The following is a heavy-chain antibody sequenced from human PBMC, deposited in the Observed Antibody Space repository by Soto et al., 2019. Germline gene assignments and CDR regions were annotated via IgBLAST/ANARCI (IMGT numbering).Heavy chain of an antibody. CDR1: GFTFSSYA. D-gene: IGHD2-15*01. CDR2: IDGSGGDT. V-gene: IGHV3-23*01. CDR3: VKETVAAAYVETSPFDF. Sequence: GSLRLSCAASGFTFSSYAMGWVRQAPRTGLEWVSVIDGSGGDTSFADSVKGRFTISRDNSKNTLYLHMNSLRAEDTARYYCVKETVAAAYVETSPFDFWGQGTLVTVSS. J-gene: IGHJ4*02.